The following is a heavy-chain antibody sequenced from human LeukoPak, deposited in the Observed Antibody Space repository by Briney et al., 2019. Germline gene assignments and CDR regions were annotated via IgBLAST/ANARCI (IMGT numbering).Heavy chain of an antibody. CDR2: FDPEDGET. CDR1: GYTLTELS. V-gene: IGHV1-24*01. D-gene: IGHD6-19*01. J-gene: IGHJ4*02. Sequence: ASVKVSCKVSGYTLTELSMHWVRQAPGKGLEWMGGFDPEDGETIYAQKFQGRVTMTEDTSTDTAYMELSSLRSEDTAVYYCATREYSSGWYFYWGQGTLVTVSS. CDR3: ATREYSSGWYFY.